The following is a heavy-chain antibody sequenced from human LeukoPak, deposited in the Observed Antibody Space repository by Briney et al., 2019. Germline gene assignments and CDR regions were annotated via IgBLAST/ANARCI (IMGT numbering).Heavy chain of an antibody. D-gene: IGHD4-17*01. Sequence: KPSETLSLTCTVSGGSITSDYYYWNWIRQPAGKGLEWIGRIYTSGSTNYNPSLKSRVTISVDTSKNQFSLKLSSVTAADTAVYYCARGGPDYGDYAGYWGQGTLVTVSS. CDR2: IYTSGST. V-gene: IGHV4-61*02. CDR1: GGSITSDYYY. CDR3: ARGGPDYGDYAGY. J-gene: IGHJ4*02.